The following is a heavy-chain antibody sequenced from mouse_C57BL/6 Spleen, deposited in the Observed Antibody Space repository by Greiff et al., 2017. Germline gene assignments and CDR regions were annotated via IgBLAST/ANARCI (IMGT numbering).Heavy chain of an antibody. Sequence: PGQGLGWIGWIFPGSGSTYDNEKFKGKATLTADKSSSTAYMLLCRLTSEDSAVYFCARWITTRDYWGQGTTLTVSS. D-gene: IGHD1-1*01. V-gene: IGHV1-75*01. J-gene: IGHJ2*01. CDR3: ARWITTRDY. CDR2: IFPGSGST.